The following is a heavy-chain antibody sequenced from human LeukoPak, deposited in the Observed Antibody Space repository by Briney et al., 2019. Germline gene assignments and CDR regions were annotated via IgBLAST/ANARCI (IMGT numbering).Heavy chain of an antibody. J-gene: IGHJ4*02. D-gene: IGHD1-26*01. CDR2: IYYSGST. Sequence: SETLSLTCTVSGGSISSGGYYWSWIRQHPGKGLEWIGYIYYSGSTYYNPSLKSRVTISVDTSKNQFSLKLSSVTAADTAVYYCARGPLLETHQNGAQGEEKSPRFDYWGQGTLVTVSS. CDR3: ARGPLLETHQNGAQGEEKSPRFDY. V-gene: IGHV4-31*03. CDR1: GGSISSGGYY.